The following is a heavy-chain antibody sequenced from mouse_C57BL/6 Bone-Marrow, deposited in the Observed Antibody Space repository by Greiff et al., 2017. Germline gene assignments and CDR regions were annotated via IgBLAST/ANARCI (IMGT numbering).Heavy chain of an antibody. CDR2: ISDGGSYT. CDR1: GFTFSSYA. J-gene: IGHJ3*01. Sequence: EVMLVESGGGLVKPGGSLKLSCAASGFTFSSYAMSWVRQTPEKRLEWVATISDGGSYTYYPDNVKGRFTISRDNAKNTLYLQMSHLKSEDTAMYYCARDRTGPFAYWGQGTLVTVSA. V-gene: IGHV5-4*01. D-gene: IGHD4-1*01. CDR3: ARDRTGPFAY.